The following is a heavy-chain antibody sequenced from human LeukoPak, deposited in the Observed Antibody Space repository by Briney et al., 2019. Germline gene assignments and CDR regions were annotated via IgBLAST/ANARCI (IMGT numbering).Heavy chain of an antibody. CDR3: ARDQFETSPPGDYFDY. D-gene: IGHD2-2*01. CDR1: GFTFSNAW. Sequence: GGSLRLSCAASGFTFSNAWMSWVRQAPGKGLEWVSSISSSSSYIYYADSVKGRFTISRDNAKNSLYLQMNSLRAEDTAVYYCARDQFETSPPGDYFDYWGQGTLVTVSS. CDR2: ISSSSSYI. V-gene: IGHV3-21*01. J-gene: IGHJ4*02.